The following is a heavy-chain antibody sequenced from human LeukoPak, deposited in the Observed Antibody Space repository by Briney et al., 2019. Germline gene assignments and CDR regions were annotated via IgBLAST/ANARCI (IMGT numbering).Heavy chain of an antibody. D-gene: IGHD2-15*01. Sequence: GGSLRLSCAASGFTFSGYAMSWVRQAPGKGLEWVSTITGSGGTTYYADSVKGRFAISRDNSKNTLYLQMNSLRAEDTAVYYWAKGRGYCSGCGCYSGFDSWGQGTLVTVSS. CDR1: GFTFSGYA. J-gene: IGHJ5*01. CDR2: ITGSGGTT. CDR3: AKGRGYCSGCGCYSGFDS. V-gene: IGHV3-23*01.